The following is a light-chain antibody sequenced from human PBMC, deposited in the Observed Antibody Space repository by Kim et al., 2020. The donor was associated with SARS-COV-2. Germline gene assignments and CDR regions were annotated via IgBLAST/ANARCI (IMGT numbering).Light chain of an antibody. Sequence: QLVLTQSPSASASLGASVTLTCTLSSGHSSYAIAWHQQQPEKGPRYLMKLNSDGTHTKGDGIPDRFSASSSGAERFLTISSLQSEDEADYYCQTWGTEGVFGGGTKLTVL. J-gene: IGLJ2*01. V-gene: IGLV4-69*01. CDR3: QTWGTEGV. CDR1: SGHSSYA. CDR2: LNSDGTH.